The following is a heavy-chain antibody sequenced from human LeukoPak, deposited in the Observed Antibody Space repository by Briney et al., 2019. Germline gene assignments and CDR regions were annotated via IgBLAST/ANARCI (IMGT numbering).Heavy chain of an antibody. J-gene: IGHJ4*02. D-gene: IGHD3-10*01. V-gene: IGHV3-33*01. CDR2: IWYDGSNK. CDR3: ARDTIVRGLIIMDY. CDR1: GFTFSSYG. Sequence: GGSLRLSCAASGFTFSSYGMHWVRQASGKGLEWVAVIWYDGSNKYYADSVKGRFTISRDNSKNTLYLQMNSLRAEDTAVYYCARDTIVRGLIIMDYWGQGALVTVSA.